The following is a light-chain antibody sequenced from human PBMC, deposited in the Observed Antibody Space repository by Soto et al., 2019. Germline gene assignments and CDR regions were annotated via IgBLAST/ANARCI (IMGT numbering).Light chain of an antibody. CDR1: SSDVGGYNY. Sequence: QSALTQPPSASGSPGQSVTISCTGTSSDVGGYNYVSWYQHHPGKAPKAMIYEVSKRPSGVPDRFSGSKSGNTASLTVSGLQPEDEADYYCSSYAGSDKSVFGGGTKLTVL. CDR2: EVS. V-gene: IGLV2-8*01. J-gene: IGLJ2*01. CDR3: SSYAGSDKSV.